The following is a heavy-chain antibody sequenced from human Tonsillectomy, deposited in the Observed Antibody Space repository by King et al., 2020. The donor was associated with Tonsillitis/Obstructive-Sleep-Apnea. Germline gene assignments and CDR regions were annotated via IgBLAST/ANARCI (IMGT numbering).Heavy chain of an antibody. CDR3: ARDSHDYGDYVPPMDV. CDR1: GYTFTSYG. CDR2: ISADNGNT. Sequence: QLVQSGAEVKKPGASVKVSCKASGYTFTSYGISWVRQAPGQGLEWIGWISADNGNTNYAQKLQGRVTMTTDTSTSTAYMELSSLRSDDTAVYYCARDSHDYGDYVPPMDVWGKGTTVTVSS. D-gene: IGHD4-17*01. V-gene: IGHV1-18*01. J-gene: IGHJ6*03.